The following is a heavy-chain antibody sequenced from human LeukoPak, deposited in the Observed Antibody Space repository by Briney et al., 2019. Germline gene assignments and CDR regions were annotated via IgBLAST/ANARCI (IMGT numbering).Heavy chain of an antibody. J-gene: IGHJ4*02. CDR2: ISGSGRST. CDR1: GFTFSSYA. Sequence: SGGSLTLSCAASGFTFSSYAMSCVPHAPQKGLECVSAISGSGRSTYYTDPVKGRFTISRDNSKNTLYLQLNSLRAEDTAVYYCANNGYCRSTSCYAGTVFDYWGQGTLVTVSP. D-gene: IGHD2-2*01. CDR3: ANNGYCRSTSCYAGTVFDY. V-gene: IGHV3-23*01.